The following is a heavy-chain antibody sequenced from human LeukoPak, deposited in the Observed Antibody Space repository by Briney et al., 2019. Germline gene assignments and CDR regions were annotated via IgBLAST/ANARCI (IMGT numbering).Heavy chain of an antibody. J-gene: IGHJ4*02. CDR1: GFTFSNYW. CDR3: AREEGGSYYRSYYFDY. D-gene: IGHD1-26*01. CDR2: IKQDGSEK. Sequence: GGSLRLSCAASGFTFSNYWMTWVRQAPGKGLEWVANIKQDGSEKYYVDSVKGRFTISRDNAKNSLYLQMNSLRAEDTAVYYCAREEGGSYYRSYYFDYWGQGTLVTVSS. V-gene: IGHV3-7*03.